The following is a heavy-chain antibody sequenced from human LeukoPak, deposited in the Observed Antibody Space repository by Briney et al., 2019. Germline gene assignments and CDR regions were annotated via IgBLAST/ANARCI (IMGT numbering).Heavy chain of an antibody. J-gene: IGHJ4*02. CDR3: AKGRNSGSYFDY. V-gene: IGHV3-30*02. D-gene: IGHD1-26*01. Sequence: PGGSLRLSCAASGFSFSTYGMHWVRQAPGKGLEWVAFIRYDGSNKYYADSVKGRFTISRDYSKNTLYLQMNSLRTEDTAVYYCAKGRNSGSYFDYWGQGTLVTVSS. CDR1: GFSFSTYG. CDR2: IRYDGSNK.